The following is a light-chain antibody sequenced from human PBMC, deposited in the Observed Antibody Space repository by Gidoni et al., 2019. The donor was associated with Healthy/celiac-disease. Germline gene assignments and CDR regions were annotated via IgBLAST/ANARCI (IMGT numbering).Light chain of an antibody. J-gene: IGKJ1*01. CDR2: KAS. V-gene: IGKV1-5*03. Sequence: DIQMTQSPSTLSASVGDRVTITCRASQSISSLLAWYQQKPGKAPKLLIYKASSLESGVPSRFSGSGSGTEFTLTFSSLQPDDFATYYCQQYNSYSRTFGQGTKLEIK. CDR3: QQYNSYSRT. CDR1: QSISSL.